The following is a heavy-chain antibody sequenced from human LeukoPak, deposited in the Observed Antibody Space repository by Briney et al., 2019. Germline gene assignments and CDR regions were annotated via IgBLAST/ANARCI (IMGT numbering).Heavy chain of an antibody. D-gene: IGHD3-3*01. V-gene: IGHV4-4*07. Sequence: SETLSLTCTVSGGSISSYYWSWIRRPAGKGLEWIGRIYTSGSTNYNPSLKSRVTMSVDTSKNQFSLKLSSVTAADTAVYYCARGHYDFWSGYYTGIGPWGQGTLVTVSS. J-gene: IGHJ5*02. CDR1: GGSISSYY. CDR2: IYTSGST. CDR3: ARGHYDFWSGYYTGIGP.